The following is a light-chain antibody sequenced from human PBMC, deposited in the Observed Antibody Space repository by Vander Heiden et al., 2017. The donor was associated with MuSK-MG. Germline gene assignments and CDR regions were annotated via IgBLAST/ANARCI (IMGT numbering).Light chain of an antibody. V-gene: IGLV3-19*01. CDR2: GKN. CDR1: RLRSHY. CDR3: NYRDISGNHLL. Sequence: SSELPQHPPVSVALGQTVRITCQGDRLRSHYASWYQQKPGQPPVRGIEGKNKRPSGIPDRFAGYSSGNKDSLNITGAQAEDEADDVCNYRDISGNHLLVGGGTKLTVL. J-gene: IGLJ2*01.